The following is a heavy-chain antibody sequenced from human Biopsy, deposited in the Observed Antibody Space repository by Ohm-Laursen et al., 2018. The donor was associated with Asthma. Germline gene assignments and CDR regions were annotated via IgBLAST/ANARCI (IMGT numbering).Heavy chain of an antibody. J-gene: IGHJ4*02. D-gene: IGHD1-26*01. CDR1: GFVFSSHA. CDR2: ISFDGSNK. Sequence: SLRLSCAASGFVFSSHAMHWVRQAPGKGLEWVAVISFDGSNKNYTDSVKGRFTISRDNSRNTLHLQMNSLRAEDTAVYYCAKEVFPGWELRRGPDSWGQGTLVTFSS. CDR3: AKEVFPGWELRRGPDS. V-gene: IGHV3-30*18.